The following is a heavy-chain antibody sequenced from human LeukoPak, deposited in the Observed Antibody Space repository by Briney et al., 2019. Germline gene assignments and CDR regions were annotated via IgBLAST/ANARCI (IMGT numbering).Heavy chain of an antibody. Sequence: ASVKVSCKASGYTFTSYGISWVRQAPGQGLEWMGWMNPNSGNTGYAQKFQGRVTMTRNTSISTAYMELSSLRSEDTAVYYCVKVSPPSDAFDIWGQGTMVTVSS. CDR3: VKVSPPSDAFDI. CDR1: GYTFTSYG. V-gene: IGHV1-8*02. D-gene: IGHD3-22*01. CDR2: MNPNSGNT. J-gene: IGHJ3*02.